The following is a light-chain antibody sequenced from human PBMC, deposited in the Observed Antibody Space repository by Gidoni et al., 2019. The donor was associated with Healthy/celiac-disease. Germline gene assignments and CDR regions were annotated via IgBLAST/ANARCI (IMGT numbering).Light chain of an antibody. Sequence: DIQMTQSPSSLSATVGSRVTITCRASQGISNYLAWYQQKRGKVPKLLIYAASTLQSGVPSRFSGSGSGTDFTLTISSLQPEDVATYYCQKYNSAPPITFGPGTKVDIK. J-gene: IGKJ3*01. CDR3: QKYNSAPPIT. CDR2: AAS. CDR1: QGISNY. V-gene: IGKV1-27*01.